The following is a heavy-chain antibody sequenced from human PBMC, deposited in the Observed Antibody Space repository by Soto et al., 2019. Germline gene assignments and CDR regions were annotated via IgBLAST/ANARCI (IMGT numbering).Heavy chain of an antibody. J-gene: IGHJ4*02. D-gene: IGHD2-21*01. V-gene: IGHV4-34*01. Sequence: SETLSLTCAVYGGSFSGYYWSWIRQPPGKGLEWIGEINHSGSTNYNPSLKSRVTISVDTSKNQFSLKLSSVTAADTAVYYCARDLFPLARLYYFDYWGQGTLVTVSS. CDR2: INHSGST. CDR1: GGSFSGYY. CDR3: ARDLFPLARLYYFDY.